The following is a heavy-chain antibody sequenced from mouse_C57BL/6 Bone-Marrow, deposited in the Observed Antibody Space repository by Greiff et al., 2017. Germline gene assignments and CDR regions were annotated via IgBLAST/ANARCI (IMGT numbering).Heavy chain of an antibody. V-gene: IGHV1-64*01. J-gene: IGHJ1*03. Sequence: QVQLQQPGAELVKPGASVKLSCKASGYTFTSYWMHWVKQRPGQGLEWIGMIHPNSGSTNYNEKFKSKATLTVDKPSSTAYMQLSSLTSEDSAVYYCAREGRFYGSSWYFDVWGTGTTVTVSS. CDR1: GYTFTSYW. CDR2: IHPNSGST. CDR3: AREGRFYGSSWYFDV. D-gene: IGHD1-1*01.